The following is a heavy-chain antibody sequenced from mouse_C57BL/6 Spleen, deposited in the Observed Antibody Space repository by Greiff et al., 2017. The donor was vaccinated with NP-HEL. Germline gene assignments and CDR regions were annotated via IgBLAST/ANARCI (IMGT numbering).Heavy chain of an antibody. Sequence: EVMLVESGGGLVKPGGSLKLSCAASGFTFSSYAMSWVRQTPEKRLEWVATISDGGSSTYYPDNVKGRFTISRDNSKNNLYLQMSHLKAEDTAMYYCARDPYDGDAMDDWGQGTSVTVSS. D-gene: IGHD2-12*01. CDR1: GFTFSSYA. CDR2: ISDGGSST. V-gene: IGHV5-4*01. CDR3: ARDPYDGDAMDD. J-gene: IGHJ4*01.